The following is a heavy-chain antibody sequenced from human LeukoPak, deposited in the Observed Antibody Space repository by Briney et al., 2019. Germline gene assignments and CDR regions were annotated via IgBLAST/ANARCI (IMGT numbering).Heavy chain of an antibody. Sequence: GGSLRLSCAASGFTFSSYAMSWVRQAPGKGLEWVSAISGSGGSTYYADSVKGRFTISRDNYKNTLYLQLNSLRAEDTAVYYCAKPLLRGGLDYWGQGTLVTVSS. CDR2: ISGSGGST. V-gene: IGHV3-23*01. CDR1: GFTFSSYA. J-gene: IGHJ4*02. D-gene: IGHD2-15*01. CDR3: AKPLLRGGLDY.